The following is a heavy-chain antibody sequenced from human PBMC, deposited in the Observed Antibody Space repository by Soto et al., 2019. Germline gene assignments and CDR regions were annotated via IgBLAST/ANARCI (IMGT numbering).Heavy chain of an antibody. CDR1: GYTFSNDG. Sequence: ASVKVSCKASGYTFSNDGINWVRQAPGQGLEWMGWISAYNGNTEYAQNFQGRVTMTTDTSTSTACMELSSLRSEDTAVYYCARGLLVSGSYYYYYGMDVWGQGTTVTVSS. CDR3: ARGLLVSGSYYYYYGMDV. J-gene: IGHJ6*02. V-gene: IGHV1-18*01. CDR2: ISAYNGNT. D-gene: IGHD1-26*01.